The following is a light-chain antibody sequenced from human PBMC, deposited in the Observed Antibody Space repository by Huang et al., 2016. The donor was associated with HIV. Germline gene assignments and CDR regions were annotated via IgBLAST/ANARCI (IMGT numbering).Light chain of an antibody. CDR2: VAS. CDR1: QGISNY. CDR3: QQYYSFPLT. Sequence: VIWMTQYPSLLSASAGDKVTITCRISQGISNYLDWYQQKPGKAPDLLIYVASTLRSGVPSRFSGSGSGTDFTLIISYLQSEDFAIYYCQQYYSFPLTFGGGTKVEIK. J-gene: IGKJ4*01. V-gene: IGKV1D-8*01.